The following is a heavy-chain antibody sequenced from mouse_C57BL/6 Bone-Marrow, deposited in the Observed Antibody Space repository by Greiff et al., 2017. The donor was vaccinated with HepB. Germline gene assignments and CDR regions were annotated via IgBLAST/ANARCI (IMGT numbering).Heavy chain of an antibody. V-gene: IGHV5-6*01. D-gene: IGHD2-2*01. CDR3: ARQEIYYGYDGGGYAMDY. Sequence: EVKLVESGGDLVKPGGSLKLSCAASGFTFSSYGMSWVRQTPDKRLEWVATISSGGSYTYYPDSVKGRFTISRDNAKNTLYLQRSSLKSEDTAMYYCARQEIYYGYDGGGYAMDYWGQGTSVTVSS. CDR1: GFTFSSYG. CDR2: ISSGGSYT. J-gene: IGHJ4*01.